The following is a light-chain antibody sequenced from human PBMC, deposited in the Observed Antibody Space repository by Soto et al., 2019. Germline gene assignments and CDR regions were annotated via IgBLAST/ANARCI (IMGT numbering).Light chain of an antibody. CDR3: QQRSNWYT. CDR2: DAS. CDR1: QSVSSY. V-gene: IGKV3-11*01. Sequence: ETVLTQSPATLSLSPGERATLSCRASQSVSSYLAWYQQKPGQAPRLLIYDASNRATGIPARFSGSGSGTDFTLTISSREPEDFAIYYCQQRSNWYTFGQGTKLEIK. J-gene: IGKJ2*01.